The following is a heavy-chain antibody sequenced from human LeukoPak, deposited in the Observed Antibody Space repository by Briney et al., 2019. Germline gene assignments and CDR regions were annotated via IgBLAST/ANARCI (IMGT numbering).Heavy chain of an antibody. D-gene: IGHD2-2*01. CDR2: INPNSGGT. V-gene: IGHV1-2*02. CDR1: GYTFTGYY. CDR3: ARDWDCSSTSCQIWPFDP. Sequence: ASVKVSCKASGYTFTGYYMHWVRQAPGQGLEWMGWINPNSGGTNYAQKFQGRVTMTRDTSISTAYMELSRLRSDDTAVYYCARDWDCSSTSCQIWPFDPWGQGTLVTVSS. J-gene: IGHJ5*02.